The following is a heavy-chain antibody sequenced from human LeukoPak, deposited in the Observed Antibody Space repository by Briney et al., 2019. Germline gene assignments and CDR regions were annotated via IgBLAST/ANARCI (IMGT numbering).Heavy chain of an antibody. CDR3: ARHPGTTVDY. D-gene: IGHD1-1*01. J-gene: IGHJ4*02. CDR1: KGSISSYY. CDR2: IYYSGST. V-gene: IGHV4-59*08. Sequence: KPSETLSLTCTVSKGSISSYYWSWIRQPPGKGMEWIGDIYYSGSTNYNPSLKSRVTISVDTSKNQFSLKLSSVTAADTAVYYCARHPGTTVDYWGQGTLVTVSS.